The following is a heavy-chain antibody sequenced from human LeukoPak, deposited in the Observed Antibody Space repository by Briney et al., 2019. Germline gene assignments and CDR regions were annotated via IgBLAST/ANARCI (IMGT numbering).Heavy chain of an antibody. CDR2: IKSKTEGETT. J-gene: IGHJ3*01. D-gene: IGHD4-23*01. CDR3: TADYGGTDDAFDF. CDR1: GFTFSNDW. V-gene: IGHV3-15*01. Sequence: GGTLRLACAAYGFTFSNDWMSWVRQAPGKGLEWVGLIKSKTEGETTEYADPGKSRFTISREDSTHTLYMQMNSLKTGDTAVYYCTADYGGTDDAFDFWGQGTMVGVSS.